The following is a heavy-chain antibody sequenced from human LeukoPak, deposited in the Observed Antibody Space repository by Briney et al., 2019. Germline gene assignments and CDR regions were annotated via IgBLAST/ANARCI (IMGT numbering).Heavy chain of an antibody. V-gene: IGHV4-38-2*02. CDR3: AREQLYDFWSGYYTDYYYYMDV. D-gene: IGHD3-3*01. CDR2: IYHSGST. J-gene: IGHJ6*03. CDR1: GYSISSGYH. Sequence: KPSETLSLTCNVSGYSISSGYHWGWIRQPPGKGLEWIGSIYHSGSTYYNPSLKSRVTISVDTSKNQFSLKLRSVTAADTAVYYCAREQLYDFWSGYYTDYYYYMDVWGKGTTVTVSS.